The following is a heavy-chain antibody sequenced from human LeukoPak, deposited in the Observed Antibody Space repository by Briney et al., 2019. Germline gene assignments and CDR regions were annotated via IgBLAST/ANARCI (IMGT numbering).Heavy chain of an antibody. Sequence: PSETLSLTCTVSGGSISSGSYYWSWIRQPAGKGLEWIGRIYTSGSTNYNPSLKSRVTISVDTSKNQFSLKLSSVTAADTAVYYCAGFRRDGYNWRDDYWGQGTLVTVSS. CDR3: AGFRRDGYNWRDDY. CDR2: IYTSGST. V-gene: IGHV4-61*02. J-gene: IGHJ4*02. CDR1: GGSISSGSYY. D-gene: IGHD5-24*01.